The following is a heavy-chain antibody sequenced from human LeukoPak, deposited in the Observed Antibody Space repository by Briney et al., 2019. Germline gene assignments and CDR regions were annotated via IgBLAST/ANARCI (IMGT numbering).Heavy chain of an antibody. CDR1: GGSISGHY. CDR3: TRVGDTSSYFYYMDV. D-gene: IGHD3-22*01. J-gene: IGHJ6*03. V-gene: IGHV4-59*11. CDR2: IHYSGST. Sequence: PSETLSLTCNVSGGSISGHYWSWIRQPPGKGLEWIGCIHYSGSTNYNPSLKSRVTTSVDTSKNQFSLRLTSVTAADTAVYYCTRVGDTSSYFYYMDVWAKGPRSPS.